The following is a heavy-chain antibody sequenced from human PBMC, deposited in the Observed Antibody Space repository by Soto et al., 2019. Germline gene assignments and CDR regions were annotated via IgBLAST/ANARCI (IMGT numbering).Heavy chain of an antibody. J-gene: IGHJ6*02. V-gene: IGHV3-30-3*01. D-gene: IGHD3-3*01. CDR2: ISYDGSNK. Sequence: GGSLRLSCAASGFTFSSYAMHWVRQAPGKGLEWVAVISYDGSNKYYADSVKGRFTISRDNSKNTLYLQMNSLRAEDTAVYYCATGATIFGISYYYYGMDVWGQGTTVTVSS. CDR3: ATGATIFGISYYYYGMDV. CDR1: GFTFSSYA.